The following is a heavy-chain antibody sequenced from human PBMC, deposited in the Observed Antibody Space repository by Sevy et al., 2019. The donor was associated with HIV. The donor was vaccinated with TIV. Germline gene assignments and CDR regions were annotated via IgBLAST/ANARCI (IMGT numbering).Heavy chain of an antibody. CDR2: ISYDGTYK. CDR3: ARVSVSYCTNDCYHRFDY. V-gene: IGHV3-30-3*01. D-gene: IGHD2-8*01. CDR1: GFSFSHYA. J-gene: IGHJ4*02. Sequence: GGSLRLSCAVSGFSFSHYAFHWVRQAPGKGLEWVSLISYDGTYKYYADSVKGRFTISRDNSKNTLYLQMNSLRGNDTAVYYCARVSVSYCTNDCYHRFDYWGQGALVTVSS.